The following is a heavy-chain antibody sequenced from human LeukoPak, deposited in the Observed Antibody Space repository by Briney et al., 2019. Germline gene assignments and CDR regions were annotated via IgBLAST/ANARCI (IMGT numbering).Heavy chain of an antibody. Sequence: SETLSLTCNVSGASIRSYYWSRIRQSPGKGLEWIGSITYSGNTELNPSLRSRVTMSSDPPKSQFSLKLSSVTTADTALYYCAQQVVGTSNSFDMWGQGTMVTVSS. D-gene: IGHD2-15*01. J-gene: IGHJ3*02. V-gene: IGHV4-59*01. CDR1: GASIRSYY. CDR3: AQQVVGTSNSFDM. CDR2: ITYSGNT.